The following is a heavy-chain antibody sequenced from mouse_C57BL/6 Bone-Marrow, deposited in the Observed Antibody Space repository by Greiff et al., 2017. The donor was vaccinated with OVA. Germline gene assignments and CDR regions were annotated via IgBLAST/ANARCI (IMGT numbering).Heavy chain of an antibody. CDR1: GFSLTSYG. D-gene: IGHD3-2*02. Sequence: QVQLQQSGPGLVQPSQSLSITCTVSGFSLTSYGVHWVRQSPGKGLEWLGVIWSGGSTDYNAAFISRLSISKDNSKSQVFFKMNSLQADDTAIYYCARIGDSSGYYAMDYWGQGTSVTVSS. CDR3: ARIGDSSGYYAMDY. CDR2: IWSGGST. V-gene: IGHV2-2*01. J-gene: IGHJ4*01.